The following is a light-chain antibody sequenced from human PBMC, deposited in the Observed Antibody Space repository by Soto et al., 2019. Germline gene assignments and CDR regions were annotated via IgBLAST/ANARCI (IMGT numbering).Light chain of an antibody. CDR1: QSLVHSDGYTY. V-gene: IGKV2-28*01. Sequence: DLVMTQSPLSLPVTPGEPASISCRSSQSLVHSDGYTYLDWYLQKPRQSPQLLIYLGSNRASGVPDRFSGSGSGTDFTLKISRVEAEDVGVYYCMQALRSRTFGQGTQLEI. J-gene: IGKJ2*02. CDR2: LGS. CDR3: MQALRSRT.